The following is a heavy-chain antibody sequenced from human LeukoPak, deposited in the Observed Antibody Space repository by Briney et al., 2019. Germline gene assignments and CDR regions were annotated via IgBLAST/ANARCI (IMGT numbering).Heavy chain of an antibody. CDR1: GFIVSGKY. CDR3: AREGSFDSSGYNDALDI. V-gene: IGHV3-53*01. CDR2: IRSGGST. Sequence: GGSLRLSCAASGFIVSGKYMSWVRQAPGKGLEWVSVIRSGGSTSYADSVKGRFTISRDNSKNTLYLQMNSLRAEDTAVYYRAREGSFDSSGYNDALDIWVQGTMVTVSA. J-gene: IGHJ3*02. D-gene: IGHD3-22*01.